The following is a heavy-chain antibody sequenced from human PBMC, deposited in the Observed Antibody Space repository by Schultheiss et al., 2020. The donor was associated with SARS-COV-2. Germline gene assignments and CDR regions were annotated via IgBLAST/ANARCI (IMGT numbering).Heavy chain of an antibody. CDR1: GGSFSNYH. D-gene: IGHD1-1*01. J-gene: IGHJ6*03. CDR3: ARAKLEPTYYYYYMDV. V-gene: IGHV4-34*01. Sequence: SETLSLTCAVYGGSFSNYHWSWIRQSPGKGLEWIGEINHSGSTNYNPSLKSRVTISVDKSKNQFSLKLSSLTAADTAVYYCARAKLEPTYYYYYMDVWGKGTTVTVSS. CDR2: INHSGST.